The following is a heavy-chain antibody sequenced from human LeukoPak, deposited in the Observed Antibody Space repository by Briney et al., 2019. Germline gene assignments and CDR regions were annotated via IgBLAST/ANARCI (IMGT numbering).Heavy chain of an antibody. V-gene: IGHV3-33*01. Sequence: GGSLRLSCAASGFTFSSYGMHWVRQAPGKGLEGGAVIWYDGSNKYYADSVKGRFTISRDKSKNTLSLQMNSLRAEDTAVYYCARDRDRGYCSSTSCYGLDVWGQGTTVTVSS. J-gene: IGHJ6*02. CDR2: IWYDGSNK. CDR1: GFTFSSYG. D-gene: IGHD2-2*01. CDR3: ARDRDRGYCSSTSCYGLDV.